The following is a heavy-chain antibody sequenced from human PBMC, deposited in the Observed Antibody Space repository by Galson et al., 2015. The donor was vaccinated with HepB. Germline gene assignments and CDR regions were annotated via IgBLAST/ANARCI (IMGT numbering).Heavy chain of an antibody. D-gene: IGHD5-24*01. CDR1: GYTFTRYD. Sequence: SVKVSCKASGYTFTRYDINWVRQATGQGLEWMGWMNPNSGNTGYAQKFQGRVTMTRNTSISTAYMELSSLRSEDTAVYYCARCYNLGDWFDPWGQGTLVTVSS. J-gene: IGHJ5*02. CDR3: ARCYNLGDWFDP. V-gene: IGHV1-8*01. CDR2: MNPNSGNT.